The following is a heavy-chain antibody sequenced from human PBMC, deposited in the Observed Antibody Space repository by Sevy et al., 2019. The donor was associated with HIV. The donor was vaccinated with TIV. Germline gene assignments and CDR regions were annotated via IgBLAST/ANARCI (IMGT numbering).Heavy chain of an antibody. D-gene: IGHD6-19*01. CDR3: AKDYLIAVAGTFYYYGMDV. Sequence: GGSLRLSCAASGFTFSSYAMSWVRQAPGKGLEWVSAISGSGGSTYYADSVKGRFTISRDNSKKTLYLQMNSLRAEDTAVYYCAKDYLIAVAGTFYYYGMDVWGQGTTVTVSS. CDR1: GFTFSSYA. CDR2: ISGSGGST. V-gene: IGHV3-23*01. J-gene: IGHJ6*02.